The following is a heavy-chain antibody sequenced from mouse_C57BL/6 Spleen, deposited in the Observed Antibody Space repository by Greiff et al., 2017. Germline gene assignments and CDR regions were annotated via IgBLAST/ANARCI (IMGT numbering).Heavy chain of an antibody. D-gene: IGHD2-4*01. CDR2: IDPSDSYT. CDR3: ARLGDYDWFAY. CDR1: GYTFTSSW. Sequence: QVQLQQPGAELVKPGASVKLSCKASGYTFTSSWMQWVKQRPGQGLEWIGEIDPSDSYTNYNQKFKGTATLPVDTSSSTAYMQLSSLTSEDSAVYYCARLGDYDWFAYWGQGTLVTVAA. V-gene: IGHV1-50*01. J-gene: IGHJ3*01.